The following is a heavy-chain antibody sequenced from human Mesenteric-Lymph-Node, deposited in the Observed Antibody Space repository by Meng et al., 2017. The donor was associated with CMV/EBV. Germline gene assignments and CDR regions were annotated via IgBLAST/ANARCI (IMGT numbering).Heavy chain of an antibody. CDR2: MNPNSGNT. Sequence: ASVKVSCKASGYTFTSYDINWVRQATGQGLEWMGWMNPNSGNTGYAQKFQGRVTMTRNTSTSTAYMELSSLRSDDTAVYYCARGGFFNSGPDYWGQGTLVTVSS. CDR1: GYTFTSYD. J-gene: IGHJ4*02. V-gene: IGHV1-8*01. D-gene: IGHD1-1*01. CDR3: ARGGFFNSGPDY.